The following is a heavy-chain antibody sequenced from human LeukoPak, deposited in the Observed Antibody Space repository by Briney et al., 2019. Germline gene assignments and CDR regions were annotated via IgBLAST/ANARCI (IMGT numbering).Heavy chain of an antibody. CDR1: EFTFSNYA. V-gene: IGHV3-66*01. D-gene: IGHD4-23*01. CDR3: ARSFGGYNWFDP. CDR2: IYSGGST. J-gene: IGHJ5*02. Sequence: PGGSLRLSCAASEFTFSNYAMSWVSQAPGKGLEWVSVIYSGGSTYYADSVKGRFTISRDNSKNTLYLQMNSLRAEDTAVYYCARSFGGYNWFDPWGREPWSPSPQ.